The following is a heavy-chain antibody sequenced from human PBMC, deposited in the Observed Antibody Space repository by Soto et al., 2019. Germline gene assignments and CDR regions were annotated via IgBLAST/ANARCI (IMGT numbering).Heavy chain of an antibody. Sequence: QVQLQESGPGLVKPSQTLSLTCTVSGGSISSGGYYWSWIRQHPGKGLEWIGYIYYSGSTYYNPSLKSRVTISVDTSKNQFSLKLSSVTAAHTAVYYWARGLSPEPYRLIDYWGQGTLVTVSS. D-gene: IGHD1-26*01. V-gene: IGHV4-31*03. CDR3: ARGLSPEPYRLIDY. J-gene: IGHJ4*02. CDR1: GGSISSGGYY. CDR2: IYYSGST.